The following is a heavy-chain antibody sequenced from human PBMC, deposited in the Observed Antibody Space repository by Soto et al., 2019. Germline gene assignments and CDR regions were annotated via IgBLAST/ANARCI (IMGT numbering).Heavy chain of an antibody. CDR2: ISAHNGNT. D-gene: IGHD1-1*01. CDR1: GYDFTTCG. J-gene: IGHJ4*02. V-gene: IGHV1-18*01. CDR3: ARGRYGDY. Sequence: QVRLVQSGAEVKKSGASVKVSCKGSGYDFTTCGITWVRQAPGQGLEWMAWISAHNGNTDYAQKLQGRVTVTRDTSTSTAYMELRSLRSDDTAVYYCARGRYGDYWGQGALVTVSS.